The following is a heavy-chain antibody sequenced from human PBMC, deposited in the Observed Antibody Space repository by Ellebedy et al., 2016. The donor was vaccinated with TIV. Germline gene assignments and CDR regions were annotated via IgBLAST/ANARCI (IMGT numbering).Heavy chain of an antibody. CDR3: ARDYLALRNFDWQNNWYFDL. D-gene: IGHD3-9*01. Sequence: PGGSLRLSCAASGFTFSRYWMSWVRQAPGKGLEWVANIKQDGSEKYYVDSVKGRFTISRDNAKDSLYLQMNSLRAEDTAVYYCARDYLALRNFDWQNNWYFDLWGRGTLVTVSS. J-gene: IGHJ2*01. CDR2: IKQDGSEK. CDR1: GFTFSRYW. V-gene: IGHV3-7*01.